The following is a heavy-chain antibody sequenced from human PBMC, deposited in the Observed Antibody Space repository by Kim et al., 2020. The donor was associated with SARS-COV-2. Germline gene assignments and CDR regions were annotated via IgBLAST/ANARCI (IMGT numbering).Heavy chain of an antibody. V-gene: IGHV4-39*01. CDR1: GGSISSSSYY. CDR3: ASSRFSWSNWFDP. D-gene: IGHD6-13*01. J-gene: IGHJ5*02. CDR2: IYYSGST. Sequence: SETLSLTCTVSGGSISSSSYYWGWIRQPPGKGLEWIGSIYYSGSTYYNPSLKSRVTISVDTSKNQFSLKLSSVTAADTAVYYCASSRFSWSNWFDPWGQGTLVTVSS.